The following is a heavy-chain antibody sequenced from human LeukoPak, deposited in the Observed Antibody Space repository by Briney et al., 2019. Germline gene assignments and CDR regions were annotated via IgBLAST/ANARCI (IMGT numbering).Heavy chain of an antibody. D-gene: IGHD3-22*01. CDR3: AKGDSSGYYPYYFDY. CDR2: IYSGGST. CDR1: GFTVSSNY. V-gene: IGHV3-66*01. J-gene: IGHJ4*02. Sequence: GGSLRLSCAASGFTVSSNYMSWVRQAPGKGLEWVSVIYSGGSTYYADSVRGRFTISRDNSKNTLYLQMNSLRAEDTAVYYCAKGDSSGYYPYYFDYWGQGTLVTVSS.